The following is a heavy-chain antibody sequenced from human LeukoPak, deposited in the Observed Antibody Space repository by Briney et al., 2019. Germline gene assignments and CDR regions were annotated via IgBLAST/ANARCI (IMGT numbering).Heavy chain of an antibody. CDR3: AGDHMMRAFDI. CDR2: IYYSGST. CDR1: GGSISSGGYS. V-gene: IGHV4-31*03. Sequence: SETLSLTCTVSGGSISSGGYSWSWIRQHPGQGLEWIGYIYYSGSTYYNPSLKSRVTISVDTSKNQFSLKLSSVTAADTAVYYCAGDHMMRAFDIWGQGTMVTVSS. J-gene: IGHJ3*02. D-gene: IGHD3-16*01.